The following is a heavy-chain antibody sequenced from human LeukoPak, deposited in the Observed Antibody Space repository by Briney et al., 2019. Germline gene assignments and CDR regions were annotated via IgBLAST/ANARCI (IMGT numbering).Heavy chain of an antibody. Sequence: GESLKISCKGSGYNFTSYWIGWVRQMPGKGLEWMGIIYPGDSDTRYSPSFQGQVTISVDKSISTAYLQWSSLKASDTAMYYCARLPYYDSSGYLDYWGQGTLVTVSS. CDR1: GYNFTSYW. CDR3: ARLPYYDSSGYLDY. D-gene: IGHD3-22*01. J-gene: IGHJ4*02. CDR2: IYPGDSDT. V-gene: IGHV5-51*01.